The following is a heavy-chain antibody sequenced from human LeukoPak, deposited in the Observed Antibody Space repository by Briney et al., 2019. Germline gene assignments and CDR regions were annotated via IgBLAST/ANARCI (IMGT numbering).Heavy chain of an antibody. J-gene: IGHJ3*02. CDR1: GGSISSYF. Sequence: PSETLSLTCTVSGGSISSYFWSWIRQPPGKGLEWIGYIYYSGSTNYNPSLKSRVTISVDTSKNQFSLKLSSVTAADTAVYYCARSLWFGLPHAFDIWGQGTMVTVSS. CDR3: ARSLWFGLPHAFDI. V-gene: IGHV4-59*01. CDR2: IYYSGST. D-gene: IGHD3-10*01.